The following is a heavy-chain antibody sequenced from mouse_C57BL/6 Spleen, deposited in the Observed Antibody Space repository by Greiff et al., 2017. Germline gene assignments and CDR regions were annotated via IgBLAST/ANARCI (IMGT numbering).Heavy chain of an antibody. J-gene: IGHJ2*01. CDR1: GFTFTDYY. CDR3: ARGDSNHFDY. CDR2: INHDGSST. Sequence: EVQGVESEAGLVQPGSSMKLSCKASGFTFTDYYMAWVRQVPEQGLEWVANINHDGSSTYYLDDLKSRFIISRDNAKNILYRQMSSLKSEDTATYYCARGDSNHFDYWGQGTTLTVSS. V-gene: IGHV5-16*01. D-gene: IGHD2-5*01.